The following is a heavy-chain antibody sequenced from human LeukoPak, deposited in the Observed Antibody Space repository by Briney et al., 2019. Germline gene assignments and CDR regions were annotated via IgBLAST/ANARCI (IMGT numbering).Heavy chain of an antibody. CDR2: INHSGST. Sequence: PSETLSLTCAVYGGSFSGYYWSWIRQPPVKGLEWIGEINHSGSTNYNPSLKSRVTISVDTSKNQFSLKLSSVTAADTAVYYCARGDYYGSGSYYTHYYYYYGMDVWGKGTTVTVSS. D-gene: IGHD3-10*01. CDR3: ARGDYYGSGSYYTHYYYYYGMDV. J-gene: IGHJ6*04. V-gene: IGHV4-34*01. CDR1: GGSFSGYY.